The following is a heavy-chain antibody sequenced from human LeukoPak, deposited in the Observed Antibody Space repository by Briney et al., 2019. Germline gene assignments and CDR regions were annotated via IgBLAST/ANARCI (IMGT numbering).Heavy chain of an antibody. J-gene: IGHJ3*02. CDR2: ISSSSSYI. CDR3: ARDNHDSSGYYQDAFDI. V-gene: IGHV3-21*01. CDR1: GFTFSSYW. Sequence: GGSLGLSCAASGFTFSSYWMSWVRQAPGKGLEWVSSISSSSSYIYYADSVKGRFTISRDNAKNSLYLQMNSLRAEDTAVYYCARDNHDSSGYYQDAFDIWGQGTMVTVSS. D-gene: IGHD3-22*01.